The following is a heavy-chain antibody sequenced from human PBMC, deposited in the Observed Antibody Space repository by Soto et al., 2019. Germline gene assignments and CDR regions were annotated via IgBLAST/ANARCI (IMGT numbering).Heavy chain of an antibody. Sequence: EVQLVESGGALVQPGGSLRLSCEASGFTFSNYWMGWVRQAPGKGLEWVANIDRDGTGKYYVDSVRGRFSISRDNAKNSLYLQMNSLRAEDTGVYYCARDKTTAWSPTWFDPWGQVTLVTVSS. V-gene: IGHV3-7*01. CDR3: ARDKTTAWSPTWFDP. CDR2: IDRDGTGK. CDR1: GFTFSNYW. D-gene: IGHD4-17*01. J-gene: IGHJ5*02.